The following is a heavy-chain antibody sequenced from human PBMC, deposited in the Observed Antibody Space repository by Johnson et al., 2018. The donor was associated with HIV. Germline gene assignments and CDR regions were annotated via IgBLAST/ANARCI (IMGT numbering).Heavy chain of an antibody. CDR2: IGTAGDT. CDR3: ARESPGYAFDI. V-gene: IGHV3-13*01. D-gene: IGHD1-1*01. Sequence: MLLVESGGGLVQPGGYLRLSCAASGFTFSSYDMHWVRQATGKGLEWVSAIGTAGDTYYPGSVKGRFTISRENAKNSLYLQMNSLRAGDTAVYYCARESPGYAFDIWGQGTMVTVSS. CDR1: GFTFSSYD. J-gene: IGHJ3*02.